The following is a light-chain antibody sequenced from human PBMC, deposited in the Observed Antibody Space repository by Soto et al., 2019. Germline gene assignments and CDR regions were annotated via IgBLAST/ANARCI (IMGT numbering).Light chain of an antibody. CDR3: QQYGSFPPT. CDR1: RGVGRW. J-gene: IGKJ1*01. Sequence: DVQLTQSPSSLSASVGDRVIITCRASRGVGRWLAWYQQKPEKAPKSLIYATSTLQSSVPSRFNGSGSGTHFSLTISSLQPDDVATYYCQQYGSFPPTFGRGTPVDI. V-gene: IGKV1D-16*01. CDR2: ATS.